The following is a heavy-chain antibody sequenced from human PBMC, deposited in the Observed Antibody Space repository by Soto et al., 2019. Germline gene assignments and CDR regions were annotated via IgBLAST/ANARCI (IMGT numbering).Heavy chain of an antibody. J-gene: IGHJ6*02. CDR2: ISGSGGST. D-gene: IGHD6-19*01. CDR1: GFTFSSYA. V-gene: IGHV3-23*01. Sequence: PVGSLRLSCAASGFTFSSYAMSWVRQARGKGLEWVSAISGSGGSTYYADSVKGRFTISRDNSKNTLYLQMNSLRAEDTAVYYCAKDSSGLSYYYGMDVWGQGTTVTVSS. CDR3: AKDSSGLSYYYGMDV.